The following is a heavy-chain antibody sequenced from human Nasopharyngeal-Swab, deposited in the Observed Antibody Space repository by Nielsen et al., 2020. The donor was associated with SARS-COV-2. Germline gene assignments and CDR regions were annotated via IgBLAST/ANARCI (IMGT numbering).Heavy chain of an antibody. D-gene: IGHD1-26*01. V-gene: IGHV3-21*01. CDR3: ARIAGRGSIYYYYMDV. J-gene: IGHJ6*03. Sequence: LSLTCAGSGFSFNSYSMIWVRQVPGEGLEWVSSLRGSGSYVHYADSVKGRFTISKDSAKNSLYLQMNSLRAEDTAVYFCARIAGRGSIYYYYMDVWGTGTTVTVSS. CDR2: LRGSGSYV. CDR1: GFSFNSYS.